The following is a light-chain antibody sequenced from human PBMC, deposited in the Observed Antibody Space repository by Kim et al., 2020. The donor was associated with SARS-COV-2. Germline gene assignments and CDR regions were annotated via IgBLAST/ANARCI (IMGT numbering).Light chain of an antibody. Sequence: SASVGDRVIITCRASQGVSSLLAWYQQKHGKPPKLLIYDASTLPSGVPSRFSGSGSGTDFTLTISSLQPADFATYYCQQFNNYPLTFGGGTKLEI. CDR3: QQFNNYPLT. CDR2: DAS. V-gene: IGKV1D-13*01. J-gene: IGKJ4*01. CDR1: QGVSSL.